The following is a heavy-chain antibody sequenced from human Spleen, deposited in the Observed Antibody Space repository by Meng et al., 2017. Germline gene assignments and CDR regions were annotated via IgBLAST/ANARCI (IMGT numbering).Heavy chain of an antibody. D-gene: IGHD3-22*01. V-gene: IGHV1-69*06. J-gene: IGHJ6*02. CDR2: IIPLYGTV. CDR1: GGAFSWFP. CDR3: ARHPHASVVVISYYYDGMAV. Sequence: SVKVSCKASGGAFSWFPISWVRQAPGQGLEWMGGIIPLYGTVTYAQKFQGRVTITADKSTSTAYMELSGLGSEDTAVYYCARHPHASVVVISYYYDGMAVWGQGTTVTVSS.